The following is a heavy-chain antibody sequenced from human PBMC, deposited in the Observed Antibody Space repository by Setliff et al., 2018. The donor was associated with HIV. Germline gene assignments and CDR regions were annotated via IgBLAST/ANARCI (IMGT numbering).Heavy chain of an antibody. CDR2: ISSSATYI. CDR3: TRDYAYDWNAVMDV. CDR1: GFTFSRYI. J-gene: IGHJ6*03. D-gene: IGHD1-20*01. Sequence: LRLSCAASGFTFSRYIMNWVRQAPGKGLEWVSSISSSATYIYYADSVKGRFTISRDNAKNSLYLQMNSLRAEDTAVYYCTRDYAYDWNAVMDVWGKGTTVT. V-gene: IGHV3-21*01.